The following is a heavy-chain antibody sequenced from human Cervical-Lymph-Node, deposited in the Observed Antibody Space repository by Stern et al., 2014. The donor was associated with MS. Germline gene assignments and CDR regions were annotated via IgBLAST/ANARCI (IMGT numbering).Heavy chain of an antibody. Sequence: QVQLVESGAEVQKPGASMKVSCKASGYTFPHYGIPWVRQAPGQGLEWMGWISTYTGDTHYAQKVQGRVTMTTDTSTTTAYMELRSLRSDDTAVYYCARDVIIVVALHNWFDPWGQGTLVTVSS. D-gene: IGHD2-15*01. V-gene: IGHV1-18*01. J-gene: IGHJ5*02. CDR3: ARDVIIVVALHNWFDP. CDR1: GYTFPHYG. CDR2: ISTYTGDT.